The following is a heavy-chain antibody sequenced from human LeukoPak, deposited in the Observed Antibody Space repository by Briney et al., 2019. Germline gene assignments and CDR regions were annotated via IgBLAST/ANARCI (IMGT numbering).Heavy chain of an antibody. V-gene: IGHV3-48*01. D-gene: IGHD5-18*01. Sequence: PGGSLILSCAASGFTFSSYSMNWVRQAPGKGLEWVSYISSSSSTIYYADSVKGRFTISRDNAKNSLYLQMNSLRAEDTALYYCAKDIHLFAATGAFDYWGQGTLVTVSS. CDR3: AKDIHLFAATGAFDY. J-gene: IGHJ4*02. CDR1: GFTFSSYS. CDR2: ISSSSSTI.